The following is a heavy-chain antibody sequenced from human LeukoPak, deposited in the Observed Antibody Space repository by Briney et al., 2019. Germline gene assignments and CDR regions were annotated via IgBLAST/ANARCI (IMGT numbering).Heavy chain of an antibody. V-gene: IGHV3-23*01. CDR1: GFTFSSYA. Sequence: AGGSLRLSCAASGFTFSSYAMSWVRQAPGKGLEWVSAISGSGGSTYYADSVKGRFTISRDNAKNSLYLQMNSLRAEDTAVYYCARARGSSWSRWGQGTLVTVSS. J-gene: IGHJ4*02. CDR3: ARARGSSWSR. D-gene: IGHD6-13*01. CDR2: ISGSGGST.